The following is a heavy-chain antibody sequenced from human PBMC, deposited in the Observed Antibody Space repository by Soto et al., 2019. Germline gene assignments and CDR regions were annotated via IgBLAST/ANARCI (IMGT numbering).Heavy chain of an antibody. J-gene: IGHJ3*02. CDR3: ARQILMGGTAFDI. CDR1: SGSISSSNW. CDR2: IYHSGST. D-gene: IGHD2-15*01. V-gene: IGHV4-4*02. Sequence: PSETLSLTCAVSSGSISSSNWWSWVRQPPGKGLEWIGEIYHSGSTNYNPSLKSRVTISVDKSKNQFSLKLSSVTAADTAVYYCARQILMGGTAFDIWGQRTMVTVSS.